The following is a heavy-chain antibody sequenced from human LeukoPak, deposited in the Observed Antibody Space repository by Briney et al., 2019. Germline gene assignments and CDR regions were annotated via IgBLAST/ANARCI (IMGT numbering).Heavy chain of an antibody. CDR3: ARGGCSSTSCPYSDWFDP. D-gene: IGHD2-2*01. CDR2: IYHSGST. Sequence: SETLSLTCAVSGYSISSGYYWGWIRQPPGKGLEWIGSIYHSGSTYYNPSLKSRVTISADTSKNQFSLKLSSVTAADTAVYYCARGGCSSTSCPYSDWFDPWGQGTLVTVSS. V-gene: IGHV4-38-2*01. CDR1: GYSISSGYY. J-gene: IGHJ5*02.